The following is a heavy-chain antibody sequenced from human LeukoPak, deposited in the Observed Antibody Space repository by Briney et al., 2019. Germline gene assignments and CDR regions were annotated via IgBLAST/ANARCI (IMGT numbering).Heavy chain of an antibody. CDR1: GGSFSGYY. V-gene: IGHV4-34*01. CDR3: GRKARTYYFDY. Sequence: SETLSLTCAVYGGSFSGYYWNWIRQPPGKGLEWIGEINHSGSTNYNPSLKSRVTISVDTSKNQFSLKLSSVTAADTAVYYCGRKARTYYFDYWGQGTLVTVSS. CDR2: INHSGST. J-gene: IGHJ4*02. D-gene: IGHD1-14*01.